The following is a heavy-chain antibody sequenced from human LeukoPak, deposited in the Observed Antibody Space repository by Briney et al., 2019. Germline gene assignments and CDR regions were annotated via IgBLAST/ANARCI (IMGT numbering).Heavy chain of an antibody. J-gene: IGHJ3*02. CDR2: ISGSGGST. D-gene: IGHD1-20*01. CDR3: AKDLREIITGRWGAFDI. CDR1: GFTFSSFA. V-gene: IGHV3-23*01. Sequence: GGSLRLSCAASGFTFSSFAMSWVRQAPGKGLEWVSAISGSGGSTYYADSVKGRFTISRDNSKNTLYLQMNSLRAEDTAVYYCAKDLREIITGRWGAFDIWGQGTMVTVSS.